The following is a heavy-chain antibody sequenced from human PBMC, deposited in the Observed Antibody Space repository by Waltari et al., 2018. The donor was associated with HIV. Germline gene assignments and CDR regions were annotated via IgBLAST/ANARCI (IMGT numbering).Heavy chain of an antibody. J-gene: IGHJ6*02. Sequence: QLQLQESGPGLVKPSETLSLTCTVSGGSISSTTYYWAWIRHPPGKGLEWIGSIHYSGGSYSSPSLKSRVTISVDTSKNQFSRKLTSVTAADTAVYYCARHSIEYSSSSSGLDVWGLGTTVTVSS. CDR1: GGSISSTTYY. CDR2: IHYSGGS. V-gene: IGHV4-39*01. D-gene: IGHD6-6*01. CDR3: ARHSIEYSSSSSGLDV.